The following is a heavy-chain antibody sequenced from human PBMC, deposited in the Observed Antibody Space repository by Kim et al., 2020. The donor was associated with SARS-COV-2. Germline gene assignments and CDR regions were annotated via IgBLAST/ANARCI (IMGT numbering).Heavy chain of an antibody. CDR3: ARYHSSSWYRGSAVAI. CDR1: GGSISSSSYY. J-gene: IGHJ3*02. CDR2: IYYSGST. D-gene: IGHD6-13*01. Sequence: SETLSLSCTVSGGSISSSSYYWGWIRQPPGKGLEWIGSIYYSGSTYYNPSLKSRVTISVDTSKNQFSLKLSSVTAADTAVYYCARYHSSSWYRGSAVAIWGQGTMVPVSS. V-gene: IGHV4-39*01.